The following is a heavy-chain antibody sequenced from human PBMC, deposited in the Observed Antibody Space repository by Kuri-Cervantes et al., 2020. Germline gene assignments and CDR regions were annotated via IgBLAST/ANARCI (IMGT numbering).Heavy chain of an antibody. V-gene: IGHV3-21*01. J-gene: IGHJ6*02. CDR3: ARDGRGWYYYDSSGYYPTVLSSY. CDR2: ISSSSSYI. CDR1: GFTFSSYS. Sequence: GESLKISCAASGFTFSSYSMNWVRQAPGKGLEWVSSISSSSSYIYYADSVKGRFTISRDNAKNSLYLQMNSLRAEDTAVYYCARDGRGWYYYDSSGYYPTVLSSYWGQGTTVTVSS. D-gene: IGHD3-22*01.